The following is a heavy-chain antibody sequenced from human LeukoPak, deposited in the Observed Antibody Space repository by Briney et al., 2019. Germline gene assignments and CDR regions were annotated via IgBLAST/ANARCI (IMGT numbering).Heavy chain of an antibody. CDR2: MYYTGST. V-gene: IGHV4-39*01. CDR3: ARLSMHTFGGARSGFDY. CDR1: GGSITSSTYY. D-gene: IGHD3-16*01. J-gene: IGHJ4*02. Sequence: PSETLSLTCTVSGGSITSSTYYWGWVRQPPGKGLEWIGHMYYTGSTYHNLSLKSRVTTSVDTSKKQFSLKLTSVTAADTAVYYCARLSMHTFGGARSGFDYWGQGTLVTVSS.